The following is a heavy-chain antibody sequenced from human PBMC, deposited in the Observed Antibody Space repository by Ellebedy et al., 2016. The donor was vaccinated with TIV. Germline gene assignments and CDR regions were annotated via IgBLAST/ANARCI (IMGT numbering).Heavy chain of an antibody. CDR1: GYTFTSCG. V-gene: IGHV1-18*04. CDR2: ISTHNGYT. J-gene: IGHJ4*02. D-gene: IGHD5-18*01. Sequence: AASVKVSCKASGYTFTSCGISWARQAPGQGLEWMGWISTHNGYTNYAQKFQGRVTMTTDTSTSTADLELRSLRSDDTAVYYCARDYRLGYTYGDDLDYWGQGTLVTVSS. CDR3: ARDYRLGYTYGDDLDY.